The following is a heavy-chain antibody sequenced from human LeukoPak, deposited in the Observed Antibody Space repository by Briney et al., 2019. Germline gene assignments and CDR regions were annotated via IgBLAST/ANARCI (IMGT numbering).Heavy chain of an antibody. D-gene: IGHD4-17*01. V-gene: IGHV3-23*01. CDR2: ISGSGGST. Sequence: PGGSLRLSCAASGFTFSSYAMSWVRQAPGKGLEWVSAISGSGGSTYYADSVKGRSTISRDNSKNTLYLQMNSLRAEDTAVYYCAKGSNDYGEAGVWGQGTLVTVSS. CDR3: AKGSNDYGEAGV. CDR1: GFTFSSYA. J-gene: IGHJ4*02.